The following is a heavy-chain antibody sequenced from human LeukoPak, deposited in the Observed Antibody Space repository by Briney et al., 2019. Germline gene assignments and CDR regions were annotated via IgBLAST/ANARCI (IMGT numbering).Heavy chain of an antibody. CDR3: ARVYGAMVHHDY. D-gene: IGHD5-18*01. J-gene: IGHJ4*02. CDR1: GGSISSYY. CDR2: IYTSGST. V-gene: IGHV4-4*07. Sequence: SETLSLTCTASGGSISSYYWSWIRQPAGKGLEWIGRIYTSGSTNYNPSLRSRVTMSVDTSKNQFSLKLSSVTAADTAVYYCARVYGAMVHHDYWGQGTLVTVSS.